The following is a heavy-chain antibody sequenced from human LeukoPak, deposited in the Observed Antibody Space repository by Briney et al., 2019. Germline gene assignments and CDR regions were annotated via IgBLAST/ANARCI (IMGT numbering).Heavy chain of an antibody. CDR1: GFTFSTYW. J-gene: IGHJ3*02. CDR2: IKQDENQN. Sequence: GGSLRLSCVASGFTFSTYWMTWVRQAPGKGLEWVANIKQDENQNYYVDSVRGRFTISRDNSKNSLYLQMDSLRVDDTAVYYCARDVEMFSTTWSDAFDIWGQGTMVTVSS. CDR3: ARDVEMFSTTWSDAFDI. D-gene: IGHD6-13*01. V-gene: IGHV3-7*01.